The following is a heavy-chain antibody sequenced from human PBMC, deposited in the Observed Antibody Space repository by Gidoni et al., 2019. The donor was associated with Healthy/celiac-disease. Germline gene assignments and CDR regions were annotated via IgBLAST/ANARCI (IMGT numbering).Heavy chain of an antibody. CDR1: GFTFSSYA. Sequence: EVQLLESGGGLVQPGGSLRLSCAASGFTFSSYAMSWVRQAPGKGLEWVSAISGSGGSTYYADSVKGRFTITRDNSKNTLYLQMNSLRAEDTAVYYCAILMGLTVTTGFEGYWGQGTLVTVSS. CDR2: ISGSGGST. J-gene: IGHJ4*02. CDR3: AILMGLTVTTGFEGY. V-gene: IGHV3-23*01. D-gene: IGHD4-4*01.